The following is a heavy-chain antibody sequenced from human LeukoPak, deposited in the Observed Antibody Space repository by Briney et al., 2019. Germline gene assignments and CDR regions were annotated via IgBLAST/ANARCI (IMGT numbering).Heavy chain of an antibody. CDR3: AGLPYYYDSSGYPSVYFQH. J-gene: IGHJ1*01. Sequence: SETLSPTCTVSGDSISNYYWSWIRQPPGKGLEWIGYIYTSGSTSYNPSLKSRPTISVDTSKNQFSLKLSSVTAADTAVYYCAGLPYYYDSSGYPSVYFQHWGQGTLVTVSS. CDR1: GDSISNYY. V-gene: IGHV4-4*09. CDR2: IYTSGST. D-gene: IGHD3-22*01.